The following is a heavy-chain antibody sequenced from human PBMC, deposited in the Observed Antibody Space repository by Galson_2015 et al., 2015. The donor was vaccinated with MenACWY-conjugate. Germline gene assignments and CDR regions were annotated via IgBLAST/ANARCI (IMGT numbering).Heavy chain of an antibody. V-gene: IGHV3-64D*06. CDR1: GFIFSAYA. CDR3: VRIFYDADGYYYDS. Sequence: SLRLSCAGSGFIFSAYAMHWVRQAPGKGLEFVSTINVGGTNRFYADSVRGRFTISRDNPKNTMYPQMSSLRPEDTAIYYCVRIFYDADGYYYDSWGQGNLVTVSP. D-gene: IGHD3-16*01. CDR2: INVGGTNR. J-gene: IGHJ4*02.